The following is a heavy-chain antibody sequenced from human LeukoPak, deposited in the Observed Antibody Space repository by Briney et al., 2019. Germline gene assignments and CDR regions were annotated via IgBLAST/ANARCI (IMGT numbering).Heavy chain of an antibody. Sequence: GGSLRLSCAASGFTVSSYYMSWVRQVPGKGLEWLSAIYSGGSTYYADSVKGRFTISRDNSKNTLYLQMNSLRAEDTAVYYCARDLGLYWYFDLWGRGTLVTVSS. D-gene: IGHD7-27*01. CDR2: IYSGGST. V-gene: IGHV3-66*01. CDR1: GFTVSSYY. J-gene: IGHJ2*01. CDR3: ARDLGLYWYFDL.